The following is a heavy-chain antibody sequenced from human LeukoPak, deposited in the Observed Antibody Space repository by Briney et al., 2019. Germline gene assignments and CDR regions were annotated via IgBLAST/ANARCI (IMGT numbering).Heavy chain of an antibody. J-gene: IGHJ4*02. CDR2: IYPGDSDT. D-gene: IGHD3-22*01. Sequence: GESLKISCKGSGYSFTRYWIGWVRQMPGKGLGWMGIIYPGDSDTRYSPSFQGQVTISADKSISTAYLQWSSLKASDTAMYYCARHYFIGSSGYYLTNYFDYWGQGTLVTVSS. CDR1: GYSFTRYW. CDR3: ARHYFIGSSGYYLTNYFDY. V-gene: IGHV5-51*01.